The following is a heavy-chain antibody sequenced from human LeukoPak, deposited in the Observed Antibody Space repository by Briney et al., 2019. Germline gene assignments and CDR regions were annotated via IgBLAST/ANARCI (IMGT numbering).Heavy chain of an antibody. CDR3: ARGSDGGWFDP. CDR2: IWYDGSNR. V-gene: IGHV3-33*08. D-gene: IGHD3-10*01. Sequence: GGSLRLSCAASGFTFSTYWMNWVRQAPGKGLEWVAVIWYDGSNRYYGDSVKGRFTISRDNSKNTLYLQMNSLRAEDTAVYYCARGSDGGWFDPWGQGTLVTVSS. J-gene: IGHJ5*02. CDR1: GFTFSTYW.